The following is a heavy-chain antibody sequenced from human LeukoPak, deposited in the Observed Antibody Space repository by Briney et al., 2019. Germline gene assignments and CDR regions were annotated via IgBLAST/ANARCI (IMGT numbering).Heavy chain of an antibody. CDR1: GLTFRSYG. CDR2: ISYDGSNK. V-gene: IGHV3-30*18. CDR3: AKVDVDYDFWSGSYVYYGMDV. J-gene: IGHJ6*02. D-gene: IGHD3-3*01. Sequence: SGGSLRLSCAASGLTFRSYGMHWVRQARGKGLEWVAVISYDGSNKYYADSVKGRFTISRDNSRTTLYLQMNSLREEDTAVYFCAKVDVDYDFWSGSYVYYGMDVWGQGTTVTVSS.